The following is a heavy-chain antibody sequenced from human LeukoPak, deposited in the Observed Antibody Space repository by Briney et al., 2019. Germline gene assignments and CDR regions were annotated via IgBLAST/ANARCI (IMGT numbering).Heavy chain of an antibody. CDR3: ARGGIAAAGTPGY. CDR2: IWYDGSNK. J-gene: IGHJ4*02. V-gene: IGHV3-33*01. CDR1: GFTFSSYG. D-gene: IGHD6-13*01. Sequence: HSGGSLRLSCAASGFTFSSYGMHWVRQAPGKGLEWVAVIWYDGSNKYYADSVNGRFTISRDNSKNTLYLQMNSLRAEDTAVYYCARGGIAAAGTPGYWGQGTLVTVSS.